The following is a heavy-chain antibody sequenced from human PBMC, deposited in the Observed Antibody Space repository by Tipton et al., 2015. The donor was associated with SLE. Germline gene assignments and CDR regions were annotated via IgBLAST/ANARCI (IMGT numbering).Heavy chain of an antibody. Sequence: SLRLSCAASGFTFSSYGMHWVRQAPGKGLEWVAVIWYDGSNKYYADSVKGRFTISRDNSKNTLCLQMNSLRAEDTAVYYCAKGLQSYYFDYWGQGALVTVSS. CDR3: AKGLQSYYFDY. CDR2: IWYDGSNK. J-gene: IGHJ4*02. D-gene: IGHD4-11*01. V-gene: IGHV3-33*06. CDR1: GFTFSSYG.